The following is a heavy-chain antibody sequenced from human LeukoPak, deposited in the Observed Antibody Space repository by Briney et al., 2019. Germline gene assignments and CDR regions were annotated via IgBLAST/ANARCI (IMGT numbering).Heavy chain of an antibody. CDR2: IYYSGST. CDR3: ARHCSSTSSQTTYDAFDI. CDR1: GGSISSSSYY. V-gene: IGHV4-39*01. J-gene: IGHJ3*02. Sequence: PSETLSLTCTVSGGSISSSSYYWGWIRQPPGKGLEWIGSIYYSGSTYYNPSLKSRVTISVDTSKNQFSLKLSSVTAADTAVYYCARHCSSTSSQTTYDAFDIWGQGTMVTVSS. D-gene: IGHD2-2*01.